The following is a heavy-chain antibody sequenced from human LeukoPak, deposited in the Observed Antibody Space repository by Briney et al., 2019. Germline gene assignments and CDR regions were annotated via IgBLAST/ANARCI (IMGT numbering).Heavy chain of an antibody. D-gene: IGHD6-19*01. CDR3: ARVRKQWLVRDAFDI. CDR2: IYSGGST. CDR1: GFTVSSNY. J-gene: IGHJ3*02. V-gene: IGHV3-66*01. Sequence: PGGSLRLSCAASGFTVSSNYMSWVRQAPGKGLEWVSVIYSGGSTYYADSVKGRFTISRDNSKNTLYLQMNSLRAEDTAVYYCARVRKQWLVRDAFDIWGQGTMVTVSS.